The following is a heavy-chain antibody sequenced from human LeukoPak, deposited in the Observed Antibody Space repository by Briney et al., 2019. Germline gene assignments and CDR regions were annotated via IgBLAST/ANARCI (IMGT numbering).Heavy chain of an antibody. V-gene: IGHV3-23*01. Sequence: GGSLRLSCAASGFTFSSYAMSWVRQAPGKGLEWVSATSGSGDNTFYADSVKGRFTISKDISENTLYLQMNSLRAEDTAVYFCAKDPNLGRIDYWGQGALLTVSS. CDR2: TSGSGDNT. J-gene: IGHJ4*02. CDR3: AKDPNLGRIDY. CDR1: GFTFSSYA.